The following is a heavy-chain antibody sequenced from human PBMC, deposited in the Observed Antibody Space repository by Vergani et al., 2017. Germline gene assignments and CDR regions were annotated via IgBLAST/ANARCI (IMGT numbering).Heavy chain of an antibody. CDR2: IYTSGST. D-gene: IGHD3-22*01. Sequence: QVQLQQWGAGLLKPSETLSLTCTVSGGSISSGSYYWSWIRQPAGKGLEWIGRIYTSGSTNYNPSLKSRVTISVDTSKNQFSLKLSYVTAADTAVYYCARDMGFYYYDSSGYWSNAFDIWGQGTMVTVSS. CDR3: ARDMGFYYYDSSGYWSNAFDI. V-gene: IGHV4-61*02. J-gene: IGHJ3*02. CDR1: GGSISSGSYY.